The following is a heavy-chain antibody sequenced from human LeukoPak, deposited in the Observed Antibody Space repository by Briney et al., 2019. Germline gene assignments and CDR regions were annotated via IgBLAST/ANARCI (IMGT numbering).Heavy chain of an antibody. V-gene: IGHV4-59*01. CDR1: GGSISSYY. J-gene: IGHJ3*02. Sequence: SETLSLTYTVSGGSISSYYWSWIRQPPGKGLEWIGYIYYSGSTNYNPSLKSRVTISVDTSKNQFSLKLSSVTAADTAVYYCARDSRDAFDIWGQGTMVTVSS. CDR2: IYYSGST. CDR3: ARDSRDAFDI.